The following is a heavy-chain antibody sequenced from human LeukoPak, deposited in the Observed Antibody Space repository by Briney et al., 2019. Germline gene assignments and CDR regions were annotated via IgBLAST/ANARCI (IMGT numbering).Heavy chain of an antibody. D-gene: IGHD5-18*01. CDR3: ARALSYSYGSMDF. V-gene: IGHV3-11*04. CDR1: GFTFSDYY. J-gene: IGHJ4*02. Sequence: SGGSLRLSCAASGFTFSDYYMSWIRQAPGKVLEWVSYISSSGSTIYYADSVKGRFTISRDNAKNSLYLQMNSLRAEDTAVYYCARALSYSYGSMDFWGQGTLVIVSS. CDR2: ISSSGSTI.